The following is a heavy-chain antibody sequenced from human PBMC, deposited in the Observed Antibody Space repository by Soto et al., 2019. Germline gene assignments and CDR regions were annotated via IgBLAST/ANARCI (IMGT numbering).Heavy chain of an antibody. CDR2: IIPIFGTA. D-gene: IGHD3-16*01. Sequence: QVQLVQSGAEVKKPGSSVKVSCKASGGTFSSYAISWVRQAPGQGLEWMGGIIPIFGTANYAQKFQGRVTITADDTTSTAYMELSSLRSEDTAVYYFASPWGSRHPDLLSSYYYYGMDVWGQGTTVTVSS. V-gene: IGHV1-69*01. CDR1: GGTFSSYA. J-gene: IGHJ6*02. CDR3: ASPWGSRHPDLLSSYYYYGMDV.